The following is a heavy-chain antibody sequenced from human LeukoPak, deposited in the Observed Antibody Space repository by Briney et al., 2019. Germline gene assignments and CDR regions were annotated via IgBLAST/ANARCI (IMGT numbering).Heavy chain of an antibody. CDR2: ISWNSGSI. J-gene: IGHJ3*02. Sequence: GGSLRLSCAASGFTFDDYGMHWVRQGPGRGLEWVSGISWNSGSIGYADSVKGRFTIPRDNAKNSLDLQMNSLRAEDTALYFCAKDMSPSDSSGYWGFAFDIWGQGTMVTVSS. V-gene: IGHV3-9*01. D-gene: IGHD3-22*01. CDR3: AKDMSPSDSSGYWGFAFDI. CDR1: GFTFDDYG.